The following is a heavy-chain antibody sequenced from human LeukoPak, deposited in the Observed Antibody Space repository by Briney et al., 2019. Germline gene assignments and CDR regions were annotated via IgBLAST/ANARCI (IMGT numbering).Heavy chain of an antibody. J-gene: IGHJ5*02. Sequence: PSETLSLTCAVSGYSISSGYYWGWIRQPPGKGLEWIGSIYHSGSTYYNPSLMNRLTISVDTSKNQFSLTLSSVTAAHTAVNYCARLSGYDYVDPWGQGTLVTVSS. V-gene: IGHV4-38-2*01. CDR2: IYHSGST. D-gene: IGHD5-12*01. CDR1: GYSISSGYY. CDR3: ARLSGYDYVDP.